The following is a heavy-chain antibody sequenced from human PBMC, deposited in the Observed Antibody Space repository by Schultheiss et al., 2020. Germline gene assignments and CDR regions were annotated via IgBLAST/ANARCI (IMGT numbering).Heavy chain of an antibody. V-gene: IGHV4-59*12. D-gene: IGHD4-17*01. CDR2: IYYSGST. Sequence: SETLSLTCTVSGGSISSYYWSWIRQPPGKGLEWIGYIYYSGSTNYNPSLKSRVTISVDTSKNQFSLKLSSVTAADTAVYYCAREVDYGDYHFDYWGQGTLVTVSA. CDR3: AREVDYGDYHFDY. J-gene: IGHJ4*02. CDR1: GGSISSYY.